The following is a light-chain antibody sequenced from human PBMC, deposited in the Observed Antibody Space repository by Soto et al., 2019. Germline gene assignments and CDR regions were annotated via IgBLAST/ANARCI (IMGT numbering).Light chain of an antibody. CDR3: QQYNTYPLP. V-gene: IGKV1-5*03. CDR1: QSISTW. J-gene: IGKJ4*01. CDR2: KAS. Sequence: DIQMTQSPSTLSASVGDRVTITCRASQSISTWLAWYQQKPGKAPKLLIYKASSLEVGVPSRFSGSGSGTEFNIPVSSLQPDDFATYYCQQYNTYPLPFGGGTTVEIK.